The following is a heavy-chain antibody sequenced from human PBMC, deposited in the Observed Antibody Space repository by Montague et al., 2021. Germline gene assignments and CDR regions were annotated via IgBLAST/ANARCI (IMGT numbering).Heavy chain of an antibody. D-gene: IGHD1-26*01. CDR1: GFTFSSYT. CDR3: VREVFSPNGMDV. Sequence: SLRLSCAASGFTFSSYTMHWVRHVPGKGLEYVSAISPNGDNTYYAYSVKGRFTISRDNSKNTLYLQMHSLRAEDMALYYCVREVFSPNGMDVWGQGTTVTVSS. J-gene: IGHJ6*02. V-gene: IGHV3-64D*09. CDR2: ISPNGDNT.